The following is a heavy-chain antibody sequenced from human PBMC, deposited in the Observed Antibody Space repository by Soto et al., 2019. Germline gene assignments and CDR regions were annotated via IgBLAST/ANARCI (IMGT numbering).Heavy chain of an antibody. J-gene: IGHJ4*02. V-gene: IGHV4-34*01. CDR2: INHSGST. CDR1: GGSFSGYY. Sequence: SETLSLTCAVYGGSFSGYYWSWIRQPPGKGLEWIGEINHSGSTNYNPSLKSRVTISVDTSKNQFSLKLSSVTAADTAVYYCARAHPRVYYYGSGSYYYYWGQGTLVTVSS. CDR3: ARAHPRVYYYGSGSYYYY. D-gene: IGHD3-10*01.